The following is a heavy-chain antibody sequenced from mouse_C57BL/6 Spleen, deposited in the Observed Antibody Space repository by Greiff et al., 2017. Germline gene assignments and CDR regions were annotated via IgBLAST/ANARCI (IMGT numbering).Heavy chain of an antibody. V-gene: IGHV1-15*01. CDR2: IDPETGGT. Sequence: VQRVESGAELVRPGASVTLSCKASGYTFTDYEMHWVKQTPVHGLEWIGAIDPETGGTAYNQKFKGKAILTADKSSSTAYMELRSLTSEDSAVYYCSNWDVDYWGQGTTLTVSS. J-gene: IGHJ2*01. CDR3: SNWDVDY. CDR1: GYTFTDYE. D-gene: IGHD4-1*01.